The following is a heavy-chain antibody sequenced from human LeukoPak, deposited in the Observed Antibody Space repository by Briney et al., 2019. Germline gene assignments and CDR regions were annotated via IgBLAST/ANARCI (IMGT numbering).Heavy chain of an antibody. CDR1: GGSISGSSYY. J-gene: IGHJ4*02. CDR2: IYYSGST. Sequence: SETLSLTCTVSGGSISGSSYYWGWIRQTPGKGLEWIGAIYYSGSTYYNPSLKSRVTISVDTSKNQFSLKLTSVTAADTAVYYCASNRLYSRSPFDYWGQGTLVTVSS. D-gene: IGHD6-6*01. CDR3: ASNRLYSRSPFDY. V-gene: IGHV4-39*01.